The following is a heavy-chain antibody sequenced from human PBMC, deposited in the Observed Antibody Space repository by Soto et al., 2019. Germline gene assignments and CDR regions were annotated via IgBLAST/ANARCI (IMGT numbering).Heavy chain of an antibody. V-gene: IGHV3-15*07. CDR2: VKTKADGGTT. CDR1: GFNFSDAW. CDR3: TTLGPS. J-gene: IGHJ4*02. Sequence: EVQLMESGGGLVKPGGSLRLSCVASGFNFSDAWMNWVRQAPGKGLEWVGHVKTKADGGTTEYAASVKGRFIVSRDDSRNTLYLQMNSLKSEDTAMYYCTTLGPSGGQGTLVVVSS.